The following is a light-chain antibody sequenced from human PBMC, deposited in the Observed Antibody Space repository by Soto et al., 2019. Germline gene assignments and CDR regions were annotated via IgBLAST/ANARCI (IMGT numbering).Light chain of an antibody. J-gene: IGKJ4*01. CDR2: GAS. Sequence: EIVLTQSPGTLSLSPGEGATLSCRASQSVSSSYLAWYQQKPGQTPRLLIYGASNRATGIPDRFSGSGSGTDFTLTTSRLEPEDFAVYYCQQYGSPLTFGGGTKVDIK. CDR3: QQYGSPLT. CDR1: QSVSSSY. V-gene: IGKV3-20*01.